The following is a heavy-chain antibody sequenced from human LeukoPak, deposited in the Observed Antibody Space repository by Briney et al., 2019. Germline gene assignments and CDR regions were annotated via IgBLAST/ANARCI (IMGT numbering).Heavy chain of an antibody. Sequence: GGSLRLSCAASGFTFSNYAMSWVRQAPGKGLEWVSLISGSTGSTYYADSMKGRFTVSRDNSKNTLYLQMNSLRAEDTAVYYCAKTSRRDSTYDSPFDYWGQGTVVTVSS. V-gene: IGHV3-23*01. CDR3: AKTSRRDSTYDSPFDY. J-gene: IGHJ4*02. CDR1: GFTFSNYA. D-gene: IGHD3-3*01. CDR2: ISGSTGST.